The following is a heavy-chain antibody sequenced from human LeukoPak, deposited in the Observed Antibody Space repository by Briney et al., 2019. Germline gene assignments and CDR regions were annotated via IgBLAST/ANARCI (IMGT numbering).Heavy chain of an antibody. CDR3: AKDPQKIAYYFDY. V-gene: IGHV3-30*02. CDR1: GFTFSSYG. D-gene: IGHD2-15*01. Sequence: GGSLRLSCAASGFTFSSYGMHWVRQAPGKGLEWVAFIRYDGSNKYYADSVKGRFTISRDNSKNTLYLQMNSLSAEDTAVYYCAKDPQKIAYYFDYWGQGTLVTVSS. J-gene: IGHJ4*02. CDR2: IRYDGSNK.